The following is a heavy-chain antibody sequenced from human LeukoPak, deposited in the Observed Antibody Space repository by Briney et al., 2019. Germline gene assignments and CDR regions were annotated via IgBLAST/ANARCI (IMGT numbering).Heavy chain of an antibody. CDR1: GGTFSSYA. CDR2: IIPILGIA. Sequence: SVKVSCKASGGTFSSYAISWVRQAPGQGREWMGRIIPILGIANYAQKFQGRVTITADKSTSTAYMELSSLRSEDTAVYYCARAIVVVPAAHYYYGMDVWGQGTTVTVSS. J-gene: IGHJ6*02. D-gene: IGHD2-2*01. CDR3: ARAIVVVPAAHYYYGMDV. V-gene: IGHV1-69*04.